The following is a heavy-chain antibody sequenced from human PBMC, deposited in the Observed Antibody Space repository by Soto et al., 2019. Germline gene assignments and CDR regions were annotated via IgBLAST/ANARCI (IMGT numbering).Heavy chain of an antibody. D-gene: IGHD2-2*01. V-gene: IGHV4-4*02. J-gene: IGHJ5*02. Sequence: QVQLQESGPGLVKASETLSLTCAVSGDSIGSGAWWSWVRQSPGKGLQWIGEIYHSGNTRNNPSLKSRVTMSVDKSNNQFSLNLMSVTAADTATYYCARDSRTGCSSTDCYMSWGRGILVTVSS. CDR2: IYHSGNT. CDR3: ARDSRTGCSSTDCYMS. CDR1: GDSIGSGAW.